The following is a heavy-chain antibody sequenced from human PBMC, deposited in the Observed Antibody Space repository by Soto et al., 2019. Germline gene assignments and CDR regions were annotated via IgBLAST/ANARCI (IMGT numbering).Heavy chain of an antibody. CDR3: ARVKIRQFHYDSSGYYYSPLNPAYFDY. J-gene: IGHJ4*02. V-gene: IGHV4-34*01. Sequence: SETLSLTCAVYGGSFSGYYWSWIRQPPGKGLEWIGEINHSGSTNYNPSLKSRVTISVDTSKNQFSLRLSSVTAADTAVYYCARVKIRQFHYDSSGYYYSPLNPAYFDYWGQGTLVTVSS. CDR2: INHSGST. D-gene: IGHD3-22*01. CDR1: GGSFSGYY.